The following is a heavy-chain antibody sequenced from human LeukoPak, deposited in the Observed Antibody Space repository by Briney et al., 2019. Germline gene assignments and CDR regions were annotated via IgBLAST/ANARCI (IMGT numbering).Heavy chain of an antibody. D-gene: IGHD3-22*01. V-gene: IGHV3-33*01. CDR2: IWYDGSNK. Sequence: GGSLRLSCAASGFTFSSYGMHWVRQAPGKGLEWVAVIWYDGSNKYYADSVKGRFTISRDNSKNTLYLQMNSLRAEDTAVYYCARDHSSGRYGLFDIWGQGTMVTVSS. J-gene: IGHJ3*02. CDR1: GFTFSSYG. CDR3: ARDHSSGRYGLFDI.